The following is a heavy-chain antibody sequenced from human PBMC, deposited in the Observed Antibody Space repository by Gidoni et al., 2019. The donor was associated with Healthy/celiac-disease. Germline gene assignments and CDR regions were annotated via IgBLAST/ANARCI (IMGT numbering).Heavy chain of an antibody. CDR3: ARHLRTIFVAAGKKDYYYYYGMDV. J-gene: IGHJ6*02. V-gene: IGHV5-51*01. CDR1: GYSFTSYW. CDR2: IYPGDSDT. Sequence: EVQLVQSGAEAQQPGESLKISRKGSGYSFTSYWIGWVRQMPGKGLEWMGIIYPGDSDTRYSPSFQGQVTISADKSISTAYLQWSSLKASDTAMYYCARHLRTIFVAAGKKDYYYYYGMDVWGQGTTVTVSS. D-gene: IGHD3-3*01.